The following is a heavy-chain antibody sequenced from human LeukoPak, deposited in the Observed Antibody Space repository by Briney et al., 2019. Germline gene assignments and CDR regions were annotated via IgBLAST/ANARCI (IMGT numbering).Heavy chain of an antibody. Sequence: PGGSLRLSCAASGFTFTNAWMTWVRQAPGKGLEWVGRIKSKGDRETTDYAAPVKGRFIMSRDDSKATLFLQMYSLNADDTAVYYCATDLGLTMIRGVIVHWGLGALVTASS. V-gene: IGHV3-15*01. CDR2: IKSKGDRETT. CDR3: ATDLGLTMIRGVIVH. CDR1: GFTFTNAW. J-gene: IGHJ4*02. D-gene: IGHD3-10*01.